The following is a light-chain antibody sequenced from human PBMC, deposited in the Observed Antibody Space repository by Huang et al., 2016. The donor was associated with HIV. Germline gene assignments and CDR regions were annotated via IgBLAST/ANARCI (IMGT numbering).Light chain of an antibody. CDR1: QSVSSSS. CDR3: QLYRGSLT. CDR2: GAS. J-gene: IGKJ4*01. V-gene: IGKV3-20*01. Sequence: EIVLTQSPGTLSLSPGERATHSCRASQSVSSSSFAWYQQKPGQAPRLLIYGASSRATGIPDRFSGSGAGTDFTLTISRLEPEDFAVYYCQLYRGSLTFGGGTKVEIK.